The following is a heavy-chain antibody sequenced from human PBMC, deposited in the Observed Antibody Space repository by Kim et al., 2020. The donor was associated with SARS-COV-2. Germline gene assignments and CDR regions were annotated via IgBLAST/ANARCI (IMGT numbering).Heavy chain of an antibody. V-gene: IGHV3-33*06. CDR2: IWYDGSNK. D-gene: IGHD5-12*01. CDR1: GFTFSTYG. CDR3: AKGSAGLRLRAYFDY. Sequence: GGSLRLSCAASGFTFSTYGMHWVRQAPGKGLEWVAVIWYDGSNKYHADSVKGRFTISRDNSKNTLYLQMNSLRAEDTAVYYCAKGSAGLRLRAYFDYWGQGTLVTVSS. J-gene: IGHJ4*02.